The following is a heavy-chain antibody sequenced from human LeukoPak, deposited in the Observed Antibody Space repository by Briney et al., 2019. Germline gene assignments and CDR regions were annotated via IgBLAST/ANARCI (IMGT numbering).Heavy chain of an antibody. CDR3: ARYDFGALSFDY. V-gene: IGHV4-39*01. J-gene: IGHJ4*02. CDR2: IFYKGNT. D-gene: IGHD4-17*01. Sequence: SETLSLTCTVSGGSISSRSYSWGWVRQPPGKGLEWVGDIFYKGNTDDNPSLKSRVTLSVDTSRNKFSLHLGSVTAADTAVYYCARYDFGALSFDYWGQGTLVTVSS. CDR1: GGSISSRSYS.